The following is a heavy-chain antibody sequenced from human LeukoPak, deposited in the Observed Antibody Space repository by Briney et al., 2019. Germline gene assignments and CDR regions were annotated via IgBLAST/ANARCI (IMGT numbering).Heavy chain of an antibody. CDR1: GFTFSSYW. V-gene: IGHV3-7*01. CDR3: ARDLWAYYYDSSGYYYGY. Sequence: GGSLRLSCAASGFTFSSYWMSWVRQAPGKGLEWVANIKQDGSEKYHVDSVKGRFTISRDNAKNSLYLQMNSLRAEDTAVYYCARDLWAYYYDSSGYYYGYWGQGTLVTVPS. J-gene: IGHJ4*02. D-gene: IGHD3-22*01. CDR2: IKQDGSEK.